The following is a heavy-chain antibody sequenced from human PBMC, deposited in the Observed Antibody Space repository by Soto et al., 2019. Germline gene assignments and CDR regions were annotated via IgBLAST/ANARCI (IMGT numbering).Heavy chain of an antibody. Sequence: HHGGSMRLSCAASGVTFDDYAMHWVRQAPGKGLEWVSGISWNSGSIGYADSVKGRFTISRDNAKNSLYLQMNSLRAEDTALYYCAIKGGGYYGSGSYYNVTDYYYYMDVWGKGTTVTVSS. CDR3: AIKGGGYYGSGSYYNVTDYYYYMDV. D-gene: IGHD3-10*01. V-gene: IGHV3-9*01. CDR2: ISWNSGSI. J-gene: IGHJ6*03. CDR1: GVTFDDYA.